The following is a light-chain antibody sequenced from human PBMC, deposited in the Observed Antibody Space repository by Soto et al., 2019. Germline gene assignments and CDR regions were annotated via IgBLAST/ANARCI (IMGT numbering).Light chain of an antibody. V-gene: IGKV1-5*01. CDR2: DAS. CDR1: QTIYPW. J-gene: IGKJ2*01. Sequence: DTQMTQSSSTLSTSVGDTVTITCRDRQTIYPWLAWYQQKPGKAPKVIIYDASTLESGVPSRFSGSGSGTEFTLTISGLQPDDFATYYCQQYNDYLPYTFGQGTKVQIK. CDR3: QQYNDYLPYT.